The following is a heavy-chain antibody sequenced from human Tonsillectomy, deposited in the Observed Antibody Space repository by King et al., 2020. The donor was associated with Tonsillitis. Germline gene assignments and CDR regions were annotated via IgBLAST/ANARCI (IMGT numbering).Heavy chain of an antibody. J-gene: IGHJ3*02. V-gene: IGHV3-49*05. Sequence: VQLVESGGGLVKPGRSLRISCTASGFTFGDYAMSWFRQAPGKGLEWVGFIRSKAYGGTTEYAASVKGRFTISRDDSKSIAYQQMNSLKTEDTAVYYCTRGIAAAGTIDAFDIWGQGTMVTDSS. CDR1: GFTFGDYA. CDR3: TRGIAAAGTIDAFDI. CDR2: IRSKAYGGTT. D-gene: IGHD6-13*01.